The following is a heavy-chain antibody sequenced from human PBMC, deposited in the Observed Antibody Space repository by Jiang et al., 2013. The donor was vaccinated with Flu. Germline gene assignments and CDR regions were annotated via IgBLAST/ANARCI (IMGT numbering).Heavy chain of an antibody. CDR2: INGHGSEQ. CDR3: VKDISTGYNPYDYYYNYGMDF. Sequence: KGLGWLANINGHGSEQNHAYSVRGRFTVSRDNSKNSLYLQMNSLRAEDTALYFCVKDISTGYNPYDYYYNYGMDFWGQGTTVIVSS. V-gene: IGHV3-7*03. D-gene: IGHD5-24*01. J-gene: IGHJ6*02.